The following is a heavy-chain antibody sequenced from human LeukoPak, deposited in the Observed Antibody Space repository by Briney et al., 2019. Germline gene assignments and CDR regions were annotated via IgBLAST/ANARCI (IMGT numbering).Heavy chain of an antibody. Sequence: PGGSLRRYCAASGFTFSSYGMHWVRQAPGKGLEWVAVISYDGSNKYYADSVKGRFTISRDNSKNTLYLQMNSLRAEDTAVYYCAKESSSSWYDYYGMDVWGKGTTVTVSS. V-gene: IGHV3-30*18. CDR3: AKESSSSWYDYYGMDV. D-gene: IGHD6-13*01. CDR1: GFTFSSYG. CDR2: ISYDGSNK. J-gene: IGHJ6*04.